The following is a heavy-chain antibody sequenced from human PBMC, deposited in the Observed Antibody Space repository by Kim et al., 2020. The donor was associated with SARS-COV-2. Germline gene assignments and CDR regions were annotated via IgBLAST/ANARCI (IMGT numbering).Heavy chain of an antibody. CDR1: GFTFSSYE. Sequence: GGSLRLSCAASGFTFSSYEMNWVRQAPGKGLEWVSYISSSGSTIYYADSVKGRFTISRDNAKNSLYLQMNSLRAEDTAVYYCASRYDFCSGYSEAPEAFDYWGQGTLVTVSS. CDR2: ISSSGSTI. CDR3: ASRYDFCSGYSEAPEAFDY. J-gene: IGHJ4*02. D-gene: IGHD3-3*01. V-gene: IGHV3-48*03.